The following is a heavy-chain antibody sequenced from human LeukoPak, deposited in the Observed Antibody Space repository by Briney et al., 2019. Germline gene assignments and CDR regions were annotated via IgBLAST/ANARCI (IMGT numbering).Heavy chain of an antibody. CDR3: ARAGTTLLLDY. D-gene: IGHD4-11*01. V-gene: IGHV1-18*01. J-gene: IGHJ4*02. CDR1: GYTFTSYG. CDR2: ISAHNGKT. Sequence: ASVKVSCKASGYTFTSYGIISVRQAPGQGLQWMGRISAHNGKTNYAQNLQGRVTMTTDTSTNTVYLELRSLTSDDTAVYYCARAGTTLLLDYWGQGTLVTVSS.